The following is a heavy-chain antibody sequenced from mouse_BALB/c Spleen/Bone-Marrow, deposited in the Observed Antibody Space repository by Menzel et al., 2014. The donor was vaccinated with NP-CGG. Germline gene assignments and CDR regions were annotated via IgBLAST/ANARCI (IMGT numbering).Heavy chain of an antibody. V-gene: IGHV1-82*01. D-gene: IGHD4-1*01. CDR2: IYPGDGDT. J-gene: IGHJ4*01. CDR3: ARTGIGLGY. CDR1: GYAFNLSW. Sequence: QVQLQQSGPELVKPGASVKISCKASGYAFNLSWMNWAKQRPGQGLEWIGRIYPGDGDTSYNGKFKGKATLTADKSSSTAYMQLINLTSVDSAVYFCARTGIGLGYWGQGTSVTVSS.